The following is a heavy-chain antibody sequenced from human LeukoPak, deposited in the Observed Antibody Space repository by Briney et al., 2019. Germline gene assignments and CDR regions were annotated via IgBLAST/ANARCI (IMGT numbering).Heavy chain of an antibody. D-gene: IGHD6-6*01. V-gene: IGHV1-8*03. J-gene: IGHJ4*02. CDR1: GYTFTSYD. Sequence: ASVTVSCKASGYTFTSYDINWVRQATGQGLEWMGWMNPNSGNTGYAQKFQGRVTITRNTSISTAYMELGSLRSEDTAVYYCARGMISSAYSSSSVVDYWGQGTLVTVSS. CDR2: MNPNSGNT. CDR3: ARGMISSAYSSSSVVDY.